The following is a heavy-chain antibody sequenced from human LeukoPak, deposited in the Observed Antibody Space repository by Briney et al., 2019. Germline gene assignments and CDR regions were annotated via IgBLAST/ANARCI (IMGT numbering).Heavy chain of an antibody. V-gene: IGHV1-46*01. CDR2: INPSGGST. CDR3: ARSVYCSRTSCYAPLFDY. J-gene: IGHJ4*02. CDR1: GYTFTNYY. Sequence: GASVTVSCKAAGYTFTNYYMHWVRQAPGQGLEWMGTINPSGGSTSYAQKFQGRVTMTRDTSTSTVYMELSRLRSDDTAVYYCARSVYCSRTSCYAPLFDYWGQGSLVTVSS. D-gene: IGHD2-2*01.